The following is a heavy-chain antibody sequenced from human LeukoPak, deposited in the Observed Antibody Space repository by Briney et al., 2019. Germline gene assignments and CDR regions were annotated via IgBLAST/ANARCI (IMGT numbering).Heavy chain of an antibody. Sequence: GASVKVSCKASGYTFTGYYMHWVRQAPGQGLEWMGWINPNSGGTNYAQKFQGRVTTTRDTSISTAYMELSSLRSEDTAVYYCAREGVAGWFDPWGQGTLVTVSS. J-gene: IGHJ5*02. CDR2: INPNSGGT. CDR3: AREGVAGWFDP. D-gene: IGHD2-21*01. CDR1: GYTFTGYY. V-gene: IGHV1-2*02.